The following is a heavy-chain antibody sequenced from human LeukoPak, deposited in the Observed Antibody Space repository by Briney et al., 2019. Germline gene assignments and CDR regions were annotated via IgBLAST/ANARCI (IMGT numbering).Heavy chain of an antibody. CDR1: GYSISSGYY. Sequence: KSSETLSLTCTVSGYSISSGYYWGWIRQPPGKGLEWIGSIYHSGSTYYNPSLKSRVTIAVDTSKNQFSLRLSSVTAADTAVYYCARDSGLEAGGAGFDYWGQGTLVTVSS. CDR2: IYHSGST. D-gene: IGHD6-13*01. J-gene: IGHJ4*02. CDR3: ARDSGLEAGGAGFDY. V-gene: IGHV4-38-2*02.